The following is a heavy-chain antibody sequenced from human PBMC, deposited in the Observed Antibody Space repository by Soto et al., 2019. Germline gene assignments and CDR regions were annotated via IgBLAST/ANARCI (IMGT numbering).Heavy chain of an antibody. V-gene: IGHV3-23*01. D-gene: IGHD4-17*01. CDR3: AALTTVTTWFDY. CDR1: GFTFSSYA. Sequence: RRLSCAASGFTFSSYAMSWVRQAPGKGLEWVSAISGSGGSTYYADSVKGRFTISRDNSKNTLYLQMNSLRAEDTAVYYCAALTTVTTWFDYWGQGTLVTVSS. CDR2: ISGSGGST. J-gene: IGHJ4*02.